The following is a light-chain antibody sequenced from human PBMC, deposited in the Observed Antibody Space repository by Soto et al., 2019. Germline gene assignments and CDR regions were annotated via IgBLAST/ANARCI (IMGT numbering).Light chain of an antibody. Sequence: DIQMTQSPSSLSASVGDRVTITCRASQGISNYLAWYQQKPGKVPKLLIYAASTLQSGVPSRFSGSGSGTECTLTISSLQPEDVATYYWQKYKSAPLTFGGGTKVEIK. V-gene: IGKV1-27*01. J-gene: IGKJ4*01. CDR3: QKYKSAPLT. CDR2: AAS. CDR1: QGISNY.